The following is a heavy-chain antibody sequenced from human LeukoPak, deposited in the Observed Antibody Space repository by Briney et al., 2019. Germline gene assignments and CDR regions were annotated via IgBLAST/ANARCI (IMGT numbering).Heavy chain of an antibody. CDR1: GFTFHQYA. CDR2: ISWNSGSI. CDR3: AKDKAPLYSGYDWDLDF. V-gene: IGHV3-9*01. J-gene: IGHJ4*02. Sequence: GGSLRLSCAASGFTFHQYAIHWVRQVPGKGLEWVSGISWNSGSIGHADSVRGRFTISRDNAKNSVYLQMNSLRAEDTALYYCAKDKAPLYSGYDWDLDFWGQGTLVIVSS. D-gene: IGHD5-12*01.